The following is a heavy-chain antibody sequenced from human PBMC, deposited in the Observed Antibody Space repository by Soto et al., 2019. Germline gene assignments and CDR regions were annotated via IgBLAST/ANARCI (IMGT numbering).Heavy chain of an antibody. Sequence: LCGGSISSYYWSWIRQPPGKGLEWIGYIYYSGSTNYNPSLKSRVTISVDTSKNQFSLKLSSVTAADTAVYYCASAAAGPYYYYYMDVWGKGTTVTVSS. CDR3: ASAAAGPYYYYYMDV. CDR1: GGSISSYY. D-gene: IGHD6-13*01. J-gene: IGHJ6*03. V-gene: IGHV4-59*08. CDR2: IYYSGST.